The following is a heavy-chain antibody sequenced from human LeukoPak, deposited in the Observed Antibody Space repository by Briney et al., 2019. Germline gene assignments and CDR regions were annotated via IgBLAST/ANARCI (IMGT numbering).Heavy chain of an antibody. CDR1: GFTFSSYT. D-gene: IGHD3-22*01. CDR3: ARANYDSSGYYPHIFY. Sequence: GGSLRLSCAASGFTFSSYTMIWVRQAPGKGLEWVSSISRTSIYIYYADSLKGRFTISRDNAKSSLYLQMNSLRAEDTAVYYCARANYDSSGYYPHIFYWGQGALVTVSA. J-gene: IGHJ4*02. V-gene: IGHV3-21*01. CDR2: ISRTSIYI.